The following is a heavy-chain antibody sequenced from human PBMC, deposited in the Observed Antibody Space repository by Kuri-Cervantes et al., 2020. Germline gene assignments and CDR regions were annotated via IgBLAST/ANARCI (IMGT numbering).Heavy chain of an antibody. Sequence: GGSLRLSCGASGFTFSDHSMNWVRQAPGKGLEWVSAISGSGGSTYYADSVKGRFTISRDNSKNTLYLQMNSLRAEDTAVYYCAKDFDRGISGSWGQGTLVTVSS. CDR1: GFTFSDHS. D-gene: IGHD1-26*01. CDR3: AKDFDRGISGS. J-gene: IGHJ4*02. V-gene: IGHV3-23*01. CDR2: ISGSGGST.